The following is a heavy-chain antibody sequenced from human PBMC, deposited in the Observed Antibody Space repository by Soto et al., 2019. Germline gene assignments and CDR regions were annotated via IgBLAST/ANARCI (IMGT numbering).Heavy chain of an antibody. CDR1: GGSISNYY. CDR2: IYYSGST. V-gene: IGHV4-59*12. J-gene: IGHJ4*02. Sequence: SETLSLTCSVSGGSISNYYWSWIRQPPGKGLEWIGYIYYSGSTNYNPSLKSRVTILVDSSKNQFSLKLSSVTAADTAVYYCARAVAVAADFDYWGRGTLVTVSS. CDR3: ARAVAVAADFDY. D-gene: IGHD6-19*01.